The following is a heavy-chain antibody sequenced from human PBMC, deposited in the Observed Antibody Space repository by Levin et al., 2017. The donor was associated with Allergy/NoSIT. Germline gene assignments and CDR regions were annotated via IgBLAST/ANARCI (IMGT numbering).Heavy chain of an antibody. J-gene: IGHJ4*02. D-gene: IGHD4-17*01. V-gene: IGHV4-34*01. CDR1: GGSFSGYY. CDR3: ARGVHAPGRYY. Sequence: PSETLSLTCAVYGGSFSGYYWSWIRQPPGKGLEWIGEINHSGSTNYNPSLKSRVTISVDTSKNQFSLKLGSVTAADTAVYYCARGVHAPGRYYWGQGTLVTVSS. CDR2: INHSGST.